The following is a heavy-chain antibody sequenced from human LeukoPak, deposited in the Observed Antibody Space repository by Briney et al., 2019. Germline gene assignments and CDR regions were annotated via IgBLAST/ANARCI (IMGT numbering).Heavy chain of an antibody. J-gene: IGHJ4*02. CDR3: ARDSESITMVRGVIITGGFDY. Sequence: GASVKVSCKASGYTFTSYYMHWVRQAPGQGLEWMGIINPSGGSTSYAQKFQGRVTMTRDTSTSTVYMELSSLRSEDTAVYYCARDSESITMVRGVIITGGFDYWGQGTLVTVSS. V-gene: IGHV1-46*01. CDR1: GYTFTSYY. D-gene: IGHD3-10*01. CDR2: INPSGGST.